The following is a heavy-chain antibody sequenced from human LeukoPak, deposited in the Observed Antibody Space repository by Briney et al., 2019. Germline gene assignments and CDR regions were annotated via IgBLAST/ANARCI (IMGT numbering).Heavy chain of an antibody. CDR3: ARDLRPNYYGSGSYESVDC. V-gene: IGHV3-66*01. Sequence: GGSLRLSCAASGFTVSSNYMSWVRQAPGKGLEWVSVIYSGGSTYYADSVKGRFTISRDNSKNTLYLQMNSLRAEDTAVYYCARDLRPNYYGSGSYESVDCWGQGTLVTVSS. D-gene: IGHD3-10*01. J-gene: IGHJ4*02. CDR1: GFTVSSNY. CDR2: IYSGGST.